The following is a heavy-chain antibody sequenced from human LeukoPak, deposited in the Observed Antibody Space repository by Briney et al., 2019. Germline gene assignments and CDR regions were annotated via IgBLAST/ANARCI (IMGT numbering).Heavy chain of an antibody. CDR1: GYTSTNYG. D-gene: IGHD6-13*01. Sequence: ASVKVSCKASGYTSTNYGISWVRQAPGQGLECMGWISIYRGNTNYAQKFQGRVTMTTDTSTSTAYMELRGLRSDDTAMYYCARDVGITVADSFDPWGQGTLVTVSS. CDR3: ARDVGITVADSFDP. J-gene: IGHJ5*02. CDR2: ISIYRGNT. V-gene: IGHV1-18*01.